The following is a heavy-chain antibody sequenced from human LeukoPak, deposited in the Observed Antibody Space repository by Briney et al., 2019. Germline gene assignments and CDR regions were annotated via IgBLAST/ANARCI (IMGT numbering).Heavy chain of an antibody. J-gene: IGHJ3*02. CDR1: GFTFSSSW. D-gene: IGHD5-18*01. Sequence: GGSLRLSCAASGFTFSSSWMHWVRQAPGKGLVWVSAISGSGGSTYYADSVKGRFTISRDNSKNTLYLQMNSLRAEDTAVYYCAKERGYSYGNDAFDIWGQGTMVTVSS. CDR3: AKERGYSYGNDAFDI. CDR2: ISGSGGST. V-gene: IGHV3-23*01.